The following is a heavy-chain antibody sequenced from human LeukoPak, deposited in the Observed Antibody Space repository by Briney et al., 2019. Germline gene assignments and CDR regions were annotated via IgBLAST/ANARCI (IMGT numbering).Heavy chain of an antibody. V-gene: IGHV1-18*04. Sequence: ASVKVSCKASGYTFSNYYIHWVRQAPGQGLEWMGWISAYNGNTNYAQKLQGRVTMTTDTSTSTAYMELRSLRSDDTAVYYCARMASRVHTMIVVVDLNFDYWGQGTLVTVSS. D-gene: IGHD3-22*01. CDR3: ARMASRVHTMIVVVDLNFDY. J-gene: IGHJ4*02. CDR2: ISAYNGNT. CDR1: GYTFSNYY.